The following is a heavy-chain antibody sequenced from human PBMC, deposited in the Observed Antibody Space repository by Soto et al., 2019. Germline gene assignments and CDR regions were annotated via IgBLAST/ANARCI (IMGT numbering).Heavy chain of an antibody. J-gene: IGHJ6*02. V-gene: IGHV3-23*01. CDR1: GFTFSSYA. CDR2: ISGSGGST. Sequence: PGGSLRLSCAASGFTFSSYAMSWVRQAPGKGLEWVSAISGSGGSTYYADSVKGRFTISRDNSKNTLYLQMNSLRAEDTAVYYCARLLNYYYYGTDVWGQGTTVTVSS. CDR3: ARLLNYYYYGTDV.